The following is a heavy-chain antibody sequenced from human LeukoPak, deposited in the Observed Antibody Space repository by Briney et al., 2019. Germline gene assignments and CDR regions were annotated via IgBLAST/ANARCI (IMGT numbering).Heavy chain of an antibody. Sequence: ASMKVSCKASGYTFTSYGITWVRQAPGQGLEWMGWISGYNGNTNYAQKFQGRVTMTTDTSTSTVYMELRSLRSDDTAVYYCARDDNYGSGQPDDWGQGTLVTVSS. V-gene: IGHV1-18*01. D-gene: IGHD3-10*01. CDR2: ISGYNGNT. J-gene: IGHJ4*02. CDR1: GYTFTSYG. CDR3: ARDDNYGSGQPDD.